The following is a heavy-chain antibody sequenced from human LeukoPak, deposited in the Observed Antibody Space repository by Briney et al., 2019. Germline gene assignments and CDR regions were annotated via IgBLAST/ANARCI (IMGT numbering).Heavy chain of an antibody. Sequence: PGGSLRLSCAASGFTFSSYAMSWVRQAPGKGLEWVSAISGSGGSTYYADSVKGRFTISRDNSKNTLYLQMNSLRAEDTAVYHCAKGGNSGYVKTYGYWGQGTLVTVSS. J-gene: IGHJ4*02. CDR2: ISGSGGST. D-gene: IGHD5-12*01. CDR1: GFTFSSYA. V-gene: IGHV3-23*01. CDR3: AKGGNSGYVKTYGY.